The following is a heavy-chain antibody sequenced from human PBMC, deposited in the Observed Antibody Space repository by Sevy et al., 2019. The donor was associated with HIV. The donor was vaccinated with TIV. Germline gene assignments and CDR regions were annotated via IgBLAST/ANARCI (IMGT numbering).Heavy chain of an antibody. J-gene: IGHJ4*02. CDR3: ARTSTLTISALDS. D-gene: IGHD4-17*01. CDR2: INHRGTA. V-gene: IGHV4-34*01. Sequence: SETLSLTCGVSGGTFVGHYWTWIRQTPGKGLEWIGEINHRGTANYNPSLKSRVSISVDTSNNQFSLILNSVTAADTAVYYCARTSTLTISALDSWGQGALVTVSS. CDR1: GGTFVGHY.